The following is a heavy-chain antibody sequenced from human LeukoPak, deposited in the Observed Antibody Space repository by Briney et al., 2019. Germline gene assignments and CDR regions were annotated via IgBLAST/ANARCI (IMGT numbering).Heavy chain of an antibody. Sequence: QPGGSPRLSCAASGFTFSSYAMHWVRQAPGKGLEWVAVISYDGSNKYYADSVKGRFTISRDNSKNTLYLQMNSLRAEDTAVYFCVRDGDDFNFDYWGQGSLVTVSS. J-gene: IGHJ4*02. D-gene: IGHD5-24*01. CDR1: GFTFSSYA. CDR3: VRDGDDFNFDY. V-gene: IGHV3-30*01. CDR2: ISYDGSNK.